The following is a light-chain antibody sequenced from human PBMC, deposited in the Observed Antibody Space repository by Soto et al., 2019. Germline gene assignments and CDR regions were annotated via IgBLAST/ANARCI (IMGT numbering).Light chain of an antibody. J-gene: IGKJ3*01. CDR3: QQVNTYT. Sequence: DIQLTQSPSFLSASAGDRVTITCRASLGISTYLAWYQQKPGKAPNLLIYAASTLQSGVPSRFSGSGSGTEFTLTISSLQPEDFATYYCQQVNTYTFGPGTKVDIK. CDR2: AAS. V-gene: IGKV1-9*01. CDR1: LGISTY.